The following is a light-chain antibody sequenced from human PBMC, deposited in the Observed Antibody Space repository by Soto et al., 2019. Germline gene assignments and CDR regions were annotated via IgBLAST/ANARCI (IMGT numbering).Light chain of an antibody. CDR2: GAS. V-gene: IGKV3-20*01. CDR3: QQYGSSPLIT. CDR1: QSVSSSY. J-gene: IGKJ5*01. Sequence: EIVLTQSPGTLSLSPGERATLSCRASQSVSSSYLAWYQRKPGQSPRLLIYGASSRATGIPDRFSGSGSGTDFTLTISRLEPEDFAVYYCQQYGSSPLITFGQGIRLEIK.